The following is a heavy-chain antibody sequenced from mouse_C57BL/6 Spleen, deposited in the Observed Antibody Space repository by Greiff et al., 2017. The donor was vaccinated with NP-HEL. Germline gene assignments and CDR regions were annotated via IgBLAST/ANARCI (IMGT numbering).Heavy chain of an antibody. V-gene: IGHV1-18*01. CDR3: ARRERGYYYGSSPYWYFDV. J-gene: IGHJ1*03. Sequence: VQLQQSGPELVKPGASVKIPCKASGYTFTDYNMDWVKQSHGKSLEWIGDINPNNGGTIYNQKFKGKATLTVDKSSSTAYMELRSLTSEDTADYYCARRERGYYYGSSPYWYFDVWGTGTTVTVSS. CDR2: INPNNGGT. D-gene: IGHD1-1*01. CDR1: GYTFTDYN.